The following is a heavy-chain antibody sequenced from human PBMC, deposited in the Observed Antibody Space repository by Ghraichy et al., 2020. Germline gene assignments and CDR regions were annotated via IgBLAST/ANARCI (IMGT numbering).Heavy chain of an antibody. V-gene: IGHV3-23*01. CDR3: AKGSSPIVATICFDY. CDR2: ISGGGGST. CDR1: GFTINTYA. J-gene: IGHJ4*02. Sequence: GALNISCTASGFTINTYAMSWVRQAPGKGLEWVSAISGGGGSTYYADSVKGRFTISRDNSKSTLYLQMNGLRADDTAVYYCAKGSSPIVATICFDYWGQGTLVTVSS. D-gene: IGHD5-12*01.